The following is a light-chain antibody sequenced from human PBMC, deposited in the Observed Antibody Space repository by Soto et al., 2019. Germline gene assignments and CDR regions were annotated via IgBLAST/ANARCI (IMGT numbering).Light chain of an antibody. V-gene: IGKV3-11*01. CDR3: QQRSNWSMYT. J-gene: IGKJ2*01. Sequence: EIVLTQSPATRSLSPGERATLSCRASQSVSSYLAWYQQKPGQAPRLLIYDASNRATGIPARFSGSGSGTDFTLTISSLEPEDFAVYYCQQRSNWSMYTFGQGTKLEIK. CDR1: QSVSSY. CDR2: DAS.